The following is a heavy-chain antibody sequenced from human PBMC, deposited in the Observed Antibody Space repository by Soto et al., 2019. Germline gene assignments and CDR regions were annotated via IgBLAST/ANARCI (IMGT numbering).Heavy chain of an antibody. CDR3: AGGDYGSGSYPDFDY. V-gene: IGHV3-23*01. Sequence: GGSLRLSCAASGFTFSSYAMSWVRQAPGKGLEWVSAISGSGGSTYYADSVKGRFTISRDNSKNTLYLQMNSLRAEDTAVYYCAGGDYGSGSYPDFDYWGQGTLVTVSS. D-gene: IGHD3-10*01. J-gene: IGHJ4*02. CDR1: GFTFSSYA. CDR2: ISGSGGST.